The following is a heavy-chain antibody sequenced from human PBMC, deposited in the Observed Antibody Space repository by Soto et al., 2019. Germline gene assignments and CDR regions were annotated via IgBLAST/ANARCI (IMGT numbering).Heavy chain of an antibody. Sequence: PGESLKISCKGSGYSFTSYWIGWVRQMPGKGLEWMGIIYPGDSDTRYSPSFQGQVTISADKSISTAYLQWSSLKASDTAMYYCASHIAAAAYGMDVWGQGTTVTVSS. CDR2: IYPGDSDT. CDR3: ASHIAAAAYGMDV. CDR1: GYSFTSYW. V-gene: IGHV5-51*01. J-gene: IGHJ6*02. D-gene: IGHD6-13*01.